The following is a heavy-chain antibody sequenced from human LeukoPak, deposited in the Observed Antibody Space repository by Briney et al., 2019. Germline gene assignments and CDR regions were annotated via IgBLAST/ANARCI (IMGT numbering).Heavy chain of an antibody. CDR3: ARGGGYGEYCMDV. D-gene: IGHD6-25*01. CDR2: VYNSGRT. Sequence: PSQTLSLTCILSGGTFRTYYWTCIRQPPGKGLEWIGYVYNSGRTNYSNYNPSLKSRVTISVNTSKNQFSLKLSSVTAADTAVYYCARGGGYGEYCMDVWGQGTTVTVSS. CDR1: GGTFRTYY. V-gene: IGHV4-59*01. J-gene: IGHJ6*02.